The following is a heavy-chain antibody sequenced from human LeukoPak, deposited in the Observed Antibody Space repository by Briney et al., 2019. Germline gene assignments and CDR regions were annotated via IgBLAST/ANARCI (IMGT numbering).Heavy chain of an antibody. CDR3: ARGQAVTTSYFDY. J-gene: IGHJ4*02. D-gene: IGHD4-17*01. V-gene: IGHV3-23*01. Sequence: GGSLRLSCAASEFTFSNYAMSWVRQAPGKGPEWVSLLSASGNTYYADSVKGRFTISRDSSKSTLYLQMNSLRAEDSALYYCARGQAVTTSYFDYWGQGSLVTVSS. CDR1: EFTFSNYA. CDR2: LSASGNT.